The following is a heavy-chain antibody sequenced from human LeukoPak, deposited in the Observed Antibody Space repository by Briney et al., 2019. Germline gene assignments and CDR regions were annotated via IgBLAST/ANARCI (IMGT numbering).Heavy chain of an antibody. V-gene: IGHV1-69*06. CDR3: ARDGYSYGYDY. Sequence: GASVKVSCKASGGTFSSYAISWVRQAPGQGLEWMGGIIPIFGTANYAQKFQGRVTITADKSTSTAYMELSSLRSEDTAVYYCARDGYSYGYDYWGQGTPVTVSS. CDR1: GGTFSSYA. J-gene: IGHJ4*02. CDR2: IIPIFGTA. D-gene: IGHD5-18*01.